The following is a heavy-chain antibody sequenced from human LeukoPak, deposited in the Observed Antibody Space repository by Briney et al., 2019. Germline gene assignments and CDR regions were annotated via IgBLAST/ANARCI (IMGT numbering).Heavy chain of an antibody. Sequence: SETLSLTYTVSGGSISSGSYYWSWIRQPAGKGLEYIGRIYTSGSTNYNPSLKSRVTISVDTSKNHFSLKLSSVTAADTAVYYCARDQTYSGSGIYTYFDYWGQGILVTVSS. CDR3: ARDQTYSGSGIYTYFDY. D-gene: IGHD3-10*01. CDR1: GGSISSGSYY. V-gene: IGHV4-61*02. J-gene: IGHJ4*02. CDR2: IYTSGST.